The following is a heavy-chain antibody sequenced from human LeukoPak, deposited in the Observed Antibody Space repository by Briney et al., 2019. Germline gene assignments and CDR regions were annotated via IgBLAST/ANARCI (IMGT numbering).Heavy chain of an antibody. CDR1: GFTFSSYA. J-gene: IGHJ3*02. Sequence: GGSLRLSCAASGFTFSSYAMSWVRLAPGKGLEWVSSISGSSSHVWYADSVKGRFTSSRDNAKNSLYLQMSSLRVEDTAVYYCARDQYYSDSSGYPYDIWGQGTMVTVSS. V-gene: IGHV3-21*01. D-gene: IGHD3-22*01. CDR2: ISGSSSHV. CDR3: ARDQYYSDSSGYPYDI.